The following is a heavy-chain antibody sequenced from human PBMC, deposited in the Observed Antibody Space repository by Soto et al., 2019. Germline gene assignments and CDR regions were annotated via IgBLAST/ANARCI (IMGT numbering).Heavy chain of an antibody. Sequence: GGSLRLSCAASGFTFSTYSMNWVRQAPGKGLEWVSYISSSGSTIYYADSVKGRFTISRDNAKSSLYLQMNSLRDEDTAVYYCARVNYYGSGTNWFDPWGQGTQVTVSS. CDR3: ARVNYYGSGTNWFDP. V-gene: IGHV3-48*02. J-gene: IGHJ5*02. D-gene: IGHD3-10*01. CDR1: GFTFSTYS. CDR2: ISSSGSTI.